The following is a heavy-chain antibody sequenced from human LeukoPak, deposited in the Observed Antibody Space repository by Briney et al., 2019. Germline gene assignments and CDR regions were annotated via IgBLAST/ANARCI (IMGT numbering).Heavy chain of an antibody. D-gene: IGHD3-10*02. Sequence: PPGGSLRLSCTASGFTFGDYAMSWFRQAPGKGLEWVNFIRSKAYGGTTEYAASVRGRFTISRDDSKSIAYLQMNSLRAEDTAVYYCAELGITMIGGVWGKGTTVTISS. CDR3: AELGITMIGGV. CDR1: GFTFGDYA. V-gene: IGHV3-49*03. CDR2: IRSKAYGGTT. J-gene: IGHJ6*04.